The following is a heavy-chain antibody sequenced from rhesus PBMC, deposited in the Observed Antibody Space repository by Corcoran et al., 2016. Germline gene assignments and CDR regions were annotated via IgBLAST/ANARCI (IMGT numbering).Heavy chain of an antibody. CDR3: ARRQGQWGVDY. J-gene: IGHJ4*01. V-gene: IGHV2S1*01. CDR1: GFSLSTSGMG. CDR2: VYWDDDK. Sequence: QVTLKESGPALVKPTQTLTLTCTFSGFSLSTSGMGVGWIRQPQGKALEWLALVYWDDDKYYTTTLKSRHTITKDTTKNQIVLTMTNMDPVDTATYYCARRQGQWGVDYWGQGVLVTVSS. D-gene: IGHD5-24*01.